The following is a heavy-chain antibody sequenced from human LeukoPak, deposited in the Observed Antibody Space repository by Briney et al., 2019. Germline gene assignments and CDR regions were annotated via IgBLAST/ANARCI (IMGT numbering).Heavy chain of an antibody. CDR1: GGSISSYY. D-gene: IGHD3-22*01. J-gene: IGHJ3*02. CDR3: ARTYYYDSSGYSNDAFDI. Sequence: PSETLSLTCIVSGGSISSYYWSWIRQPPGKGLEWIGYIYYSGSTNYNPSLKSRVTISVDTSKNQFSLKLSSVTAADTAVYYCARTYYYDSSGYSNDAFDIWGQGTMVTVSS. V-gene: IGHV4-59*01. CDR2: IYYSGST.